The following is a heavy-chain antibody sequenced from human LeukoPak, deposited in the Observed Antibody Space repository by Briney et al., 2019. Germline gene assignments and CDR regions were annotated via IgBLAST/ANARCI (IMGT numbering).Heavy chain of an antibody. V-gene: IGHV3-11*01. CDR1: GFTFSDYH. CDR2: ISSSGSTI. D-gene: IGHD2-15*01. J-gene: IGHJ4*02. CDR3: AKALGYCSGGSCQYYFDY. Sequence: GGSLRLSCAASGFTFSDYHMSWIRQAPGKGLEWVSYISSSGSTIYYADSVKGRFTISRDNAKNSLYLQMNSLRAEDTAVYYCAKALGYCSGGSCQYYFDYWGQGTLVTVSS.